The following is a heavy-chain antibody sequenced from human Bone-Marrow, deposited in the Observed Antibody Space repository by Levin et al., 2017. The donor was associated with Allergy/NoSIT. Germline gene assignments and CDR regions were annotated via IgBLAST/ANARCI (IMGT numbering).Heavy chain of an antibody. CDR3: ARERGSGSLDFDHYGLDV. CDR1: GFIFSNFG. D-gene: IGHD3-10*01. CDR2: ISYDGRKK. J-gene: IGHJ6*02. V-gene: IGHV3-30*03. Sequence: GESLKISCEASGFIFSNFGAHWVRQAPGKGLEWVAVISYDGRKKYYVDSLKGRFTISRDNSKNTLYLQMGSLIPEDTAIYYCARERGSGSLDFDHYGLDVWGQGTTVTVSS.